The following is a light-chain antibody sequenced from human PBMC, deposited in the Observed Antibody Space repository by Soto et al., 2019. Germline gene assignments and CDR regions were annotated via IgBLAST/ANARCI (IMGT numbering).Light chain of an antibody. CDR1: QTISSW. Sequence: DIQMTQSPSTLSGSVGDRVTITCRASQTISSWLAWYQQKPGKAPKLLIYKVSTLKSGVPSRFSGSGSGTDFTLTISSLQPEDFATYYCLQDYNYPWTFGQGTKVDIK. CDR3: LQDYNYPWT. CDR2: KVS. V-gene: IGKV1-5*03. J-gene: IGKJ1*01.